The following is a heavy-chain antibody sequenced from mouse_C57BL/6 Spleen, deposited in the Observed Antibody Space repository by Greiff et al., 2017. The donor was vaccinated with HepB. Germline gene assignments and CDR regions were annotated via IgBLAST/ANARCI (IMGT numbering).Heavy chain of an antibody. V-gene: IGHV8-8*01. CDR2: IWWDDDK. D-gene: IGHD3-2*02. CDR3: ARMGVGLDSSGYYAMDY. Sequence: QVTLKESGPGILQPSQTLSLTCSFSGFSLSTFGMGVGWIRQPSGKGLEWLAHIWWDDDKYYNPALKSRLTISKDTSKNQVFLKIANVDTADTATYYCARMGVGLDSSGYYAMDYWGQGTSVTVSS. CDR1: GFSLSTFGMG. J-gene: IGHJ4*01.